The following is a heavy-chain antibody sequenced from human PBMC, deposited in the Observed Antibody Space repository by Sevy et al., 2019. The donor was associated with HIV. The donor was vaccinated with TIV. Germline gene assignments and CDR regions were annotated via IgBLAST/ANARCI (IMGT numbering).Heavy chain of an antibody. CDR1: GFTFISYS. CDR2: ISSSSSYI. J-gene: IGHJ3*02. V-gene: IGHV3-21*01. CDR3: ARLPGFSIAARSAAFDI. Sequence: GGSLRLSCAASGFTFISYSMNWVRQAPGKGLEWVSSISSSSSYIYYADSVKGRFTISRDNAKNSLYLQMNSLRAEDTAVYYCARLPGFSIAARSAAFDIWGQGTMVTVSS. D-gene: IGHD6-6*01.